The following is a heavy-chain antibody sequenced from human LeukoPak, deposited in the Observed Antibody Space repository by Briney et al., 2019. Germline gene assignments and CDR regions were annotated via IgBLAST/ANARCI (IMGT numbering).Heavy chain of an antibody. V-gene: IGHV1-24*01. CDR2: FDLEDGET. J-gene: IGHJ3*02. Sequence: ASVKVSCKVSGYILTELSIHWVRQAPGKGLEWMGGFDLEDGETVYAQKFQGRVTMTEDTSTDTAYMELSSLRSEDTALYYCATTYDDILTGVNAFDIWGQGTMVTVSS. CDR3: ATTYDDILTGVNAFDI. CDR1: GYILTELS. D-gene: IGHD3-9*01.